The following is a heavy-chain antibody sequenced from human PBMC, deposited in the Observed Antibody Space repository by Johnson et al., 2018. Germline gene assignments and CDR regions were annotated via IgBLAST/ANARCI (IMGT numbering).Heavy chain of an antibody. J-gene: IGHJ6*02. CDR1: GFTFNTAW. Sequence: EVQLLESGGGLVKPVGSXRLSCAASGFTFNTAWMSWVRQAPGYGLEWVGRIKSKIDGGTTDYAATVKGRFTISRDDRKNTLYLQINSLKTEDTAVYYVNTVYWLFNYYSAMDGWGQGTTVTVSS. D-gene: IGHD3-9*01. CDR3: NTVYWLFNYYSAMDG. V-gene: IGHV3-15*01. CDR2: IKSKIDGGTT.